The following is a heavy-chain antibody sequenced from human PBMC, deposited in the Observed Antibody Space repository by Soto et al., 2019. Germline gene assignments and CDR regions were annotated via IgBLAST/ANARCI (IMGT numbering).Heavy chain of an antibody. V-gene: IGHV4-59*08. CDR3: ARVPTFYCSSTSCQYYYYMDV. CDR1: GGSISSYY. D-gene: IGHD2-2*01. Sequence: QVQLQESGPGLVKPSETLSLTCSVSGGSISSYYWSWIRQPPGKGLEWIGYIYYSGNTNYNPSLKIRVTISVDTSKNQFSLKLSSVTAADTAVYYCARVPTFYCSSTSCQYYYYMDVWGKGTTVTVSS. CDR2: IYYSGNT. J-gene: IGHJ6*03.